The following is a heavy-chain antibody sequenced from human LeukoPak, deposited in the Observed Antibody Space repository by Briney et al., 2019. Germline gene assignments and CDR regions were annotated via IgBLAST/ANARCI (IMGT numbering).Heavy chain of an antibody. V-gene: IGHV3-74*01. Sequence: GGSLGLSCAASTFTFSTYWMNCVREGPGKGLVWLSRISNDGRSTSYADSVKGRFTISRDNAKNTLYLQMNSLRADDTAVYYCAREDSTTVTFYFDYWGLGTMVAVSS. D-gene: IGHD4-11*01. CDR3: AREDSTTVTFYFDY. CDR1: TFTFSTYW. J-gene: IGHJ4*02. CDR2: ISNDGRST.